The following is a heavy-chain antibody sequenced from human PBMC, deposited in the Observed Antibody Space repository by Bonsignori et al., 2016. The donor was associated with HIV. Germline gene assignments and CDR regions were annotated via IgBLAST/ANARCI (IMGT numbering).Heavy chain of an antibody. CDR1: GGSISSSSYY. J-gene: IGHJ5*02. V-gene: IGHV4-39*01. CDR2: IYYSGST. D-gene: IGHD3-22*01. CDR3: ARHTFTYYYDSSGYYFDWFDP. Sequence: QLQLQESGPGLVKPSETLSLTCTVSGGSISSSSYYWGWIRQPPGKGLEWIGSIYYSGSTYYNPSLKSRVTISVDTSKNQFSLKLSSVTAADTAVYYCARHTFTYYYDSSGYYFDWFDPWGQGTLVTVS.